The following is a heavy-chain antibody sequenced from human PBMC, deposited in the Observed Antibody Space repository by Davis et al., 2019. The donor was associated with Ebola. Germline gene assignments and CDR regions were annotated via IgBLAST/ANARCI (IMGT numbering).Heavy chain of an antibody. Sequence: SVQVSCNASAGTFSSYTTSWVRQAPGQGLEWLGWIIPILGIANYAQKFQGRVTVTRDTSTTTVYMDLSSLRSEDTALYYCTTPGGQDSGYDVFDIWGQGTMVTVSS. V-gene: IGHV1-69*02. CDR1: AGTFSSYT. J-gene: IGHJ3*02. CDR2: IIPILGIA. CDR3: TTPGGQDSGYDVFDI. D-gene: IGHD5-12*01.